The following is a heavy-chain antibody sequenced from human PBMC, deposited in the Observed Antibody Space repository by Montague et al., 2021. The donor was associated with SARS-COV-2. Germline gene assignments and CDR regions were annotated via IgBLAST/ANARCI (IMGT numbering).Heavy chain of an antibody. Sequence: SETLSLTCAVYGGSFSDYYWNWIRQPPGKGLEWIGEINHDESTNYNPSLKSRVTISVDASKNQFSLKLKSMTPADTAVYYCSRASVTMIRGGTRYSWFDPWGQGTLVAVSS. CDR1: GGSFSDYY. J-gene: IGHJ5*02. CDR3: SRASVTMIRGGTRYSWFDP. D-gene: IGHD3-10*01. V-gene: IGHV4-34*01. CDR2: INHDEST.